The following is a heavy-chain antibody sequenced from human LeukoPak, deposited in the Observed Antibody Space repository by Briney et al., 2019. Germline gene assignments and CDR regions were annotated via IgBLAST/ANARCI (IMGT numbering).Heavy chain of an antibody. J-gene: IGHJ4*02. D-gene: IGHD3-22*01. V-gene: IGHV1-69*04. CDR1: GGTFSSYA. Sequence: ASVKVSCKASGGTFSSYAISWVRQAPGQGLEWMGRIIPILGIANYAQKFQGRVTITADKSTSTAYMELSSLGSEDTAVYYCARDPNYYDSSGPHGWGQGTLVTVSS. CDR2: IIPILGIA. CDR3: ARDPNYYDSSGPHG.